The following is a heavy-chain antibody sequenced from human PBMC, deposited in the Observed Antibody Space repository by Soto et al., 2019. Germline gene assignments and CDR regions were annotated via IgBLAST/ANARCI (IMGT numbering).Heavy chain of an antibody. D-gene: IGHD1-1*01. CDR3: ARGERDYYYGMDV. CDR2: ISYDGSNK. J-gene: IGHJ6*02. CDR1: GFTFSSYA. Sequence: VGSLRLSCAASGFTFSSYAMHWVRQAPGKGLEWVAVISYDGSNKYYADSVKGRFTISRDNSKNTLYLQMNSLRAEDTAVYYCARGERDYYYGMDVWGQGTTVTVSS. V-gene: IGHV3-30*04.